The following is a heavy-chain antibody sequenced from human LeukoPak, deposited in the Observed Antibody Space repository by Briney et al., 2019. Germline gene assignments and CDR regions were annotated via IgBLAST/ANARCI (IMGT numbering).Heavy chain of an antibody. D-gene: IGHD6-19*01. J-gene: IGHJ5*02. CDR2: GHHDGTT. V-gene: IGHV4-38-2*02. CDR1: NYSIRSGYY. CDR3: VRLLGYSSGWYRAGDWFDP. Sequence: SETLSLTCTVSNYSIRSGYYWGWIRQPPGKGLEWIGSGHHDGTTFYNPSLKSRVTISIDTSKNQFSLKLSSVTAADTAVYYCVRLLGYSSGWYRAGDWFDPWGRGTVVTVSS.